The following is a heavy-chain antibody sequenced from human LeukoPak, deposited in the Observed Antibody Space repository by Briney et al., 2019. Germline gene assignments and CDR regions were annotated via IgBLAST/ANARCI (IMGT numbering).Heavy chain of an antibody. J-gene: IGHJ3*02. Sequence: ASVKVSCKASGGTFSSYAISWVRQAPGQRLEWMGWINAGNGNTKYSQEFQGRVTITRDTSASTAYMELSSLRSEDMAVYYCARFRSDSKAFDIWGQGTMVTVSS. CDR2: INAGNGNT. V-gene: IGHV1-3*03. CDR1: GGTFSSYA. CDR3: ARFRSDSKAFDI. D-gene: IGHD3-22*01.